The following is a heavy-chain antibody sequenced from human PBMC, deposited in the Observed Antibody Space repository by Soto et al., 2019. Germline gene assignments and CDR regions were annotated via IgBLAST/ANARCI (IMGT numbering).Heavy chain of an antibody. D-gene: IGHD3-9*01. V-gene: IGHV4-4*02. CDR3: ARSITFDWLFFDY. Sequence: SETLSLTCAVSGGSISRSNWWSWVRQPPGKGLEWIGEIYHTGSTNYNPSLKSRVTISVDKSKNQFSLKLSSVTAADTAVYSCARSITFDWLFFDYWGQGTLVTVSS. CDR1: GGSISRSNW. CDR2: IYHTGST. J-gene: IGHJ4*02.